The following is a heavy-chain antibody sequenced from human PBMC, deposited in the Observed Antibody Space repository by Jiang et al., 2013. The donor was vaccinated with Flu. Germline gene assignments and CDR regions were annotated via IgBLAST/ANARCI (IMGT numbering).Heavy chain of an antibody. J-gene: IGHJ4*02. CDR2: ISTSGGHT. CDR3: AKDLEKYYYDSSGST. CDR1: GFTFSNYA. V-gene: IGHV3-23*01. D-gene: IGHD3-22*01. Sequence: SGFTFSNYAMSWVRQAPGKGLQWVSTISTSGGHTYYADSVAGRFTISRDNSKNTNTLYLQMNSLSAEDTAVYYCAKDLEKYYYDSSGSTWGQGTLVIVSS.